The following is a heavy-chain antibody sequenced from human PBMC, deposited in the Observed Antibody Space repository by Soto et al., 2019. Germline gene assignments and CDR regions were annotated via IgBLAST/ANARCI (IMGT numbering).Heavy chain of an antibody. CDR1: GFTFSSYA. V-gene: IGHV3-23*01. Sequence: PGGSLRLSCAASGFTFSSYAMSWVRQAPGKGLEWVSAISGSGGSTYYADSVKGRFTISRDNSKNTLYLQMNSLRAEDTAVYYCAKTPPYYYGSGSYPFYYYYGMDVWGQGTTVTAP. CDR2: ISGSGGST. CDR3: AKTPPYYYGSGSYPFYYYYGMDV. D-gene: IGHD3-10*01. J-gene: IGHJ6*02.